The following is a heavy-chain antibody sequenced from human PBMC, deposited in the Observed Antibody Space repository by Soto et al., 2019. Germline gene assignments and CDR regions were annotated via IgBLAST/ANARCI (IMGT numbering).Heavy chain of an antibody. V-gene: IGHV1-46*01. CDR3: ARGREQWPVDYYYYGMDV. CDR1: GYTFTSYY. D-gene: IGHD6-19*01. J-gene: IGHJ6*02. Sequence: GASVKVSCKASGYTFTSYYMHWVRQAPGQGLEWMGVINPSGGSTSYAQKFQGRVTMTRDTSTSTVYMELSSLRSEDTAVYYCARGREQWPVDYYYYGMDVWGQGTTVTVSS. CDR2: INPSGGST.